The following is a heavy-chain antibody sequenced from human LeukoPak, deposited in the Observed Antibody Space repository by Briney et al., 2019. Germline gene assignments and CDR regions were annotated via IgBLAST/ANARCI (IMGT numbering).Heavy chain of an antibody. CDR2: INHSGST. CDR3: ASSGSYYYYYMDV. D-gene: IGHD3-10*01. J-gene: IGHJ6*03. Sequence: NPSETLSLTCAAYGGSFSGYYWSWIRQPPGKGLEWIGEINHSGSTNYNPSLKSRVTISVDTSKNQFSLKLSSVTAADTAVYYCASSGSYYYYYMDVWGKGTTVTVSS. V-gene: IGHV4-34*01. CDR1: GGSFSGYY.